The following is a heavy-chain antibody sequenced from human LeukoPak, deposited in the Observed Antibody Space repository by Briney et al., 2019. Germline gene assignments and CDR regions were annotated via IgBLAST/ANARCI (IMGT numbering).Heavy chain of an antibody. D-gene: IGHD3-22*01. CDR2: IYSGGST. J-gene: IGHJ4*02. CDR1: GFTVSSNY. V-gene: IGHV3-66*01. Sequence: GGSLRLSCAASGFTVSSNYMSWVRQAPGKGLERVSVIYSGGSTYYADSVKGRFTISRDNSKNTLYLQMNSLRAEDTAVYYCAKDGISYYDSEVKGPKPPDYWGQGTLVTVSS. CDR3: AKDGISYYDSEVKGPKPPDY.